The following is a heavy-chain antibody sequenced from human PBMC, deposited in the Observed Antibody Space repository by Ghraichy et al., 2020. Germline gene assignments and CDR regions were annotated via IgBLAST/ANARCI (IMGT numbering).Heavy chain of an antibody. J-gene: IGHJ4*02. CDR2: ISHSGGT. Sequence: SQTLSLTCAVYGGSFSGYYWNWIRQPPGKRLEWLGDISHSGGTNYNPSLRSRLTISVDTSKNQFSLKLSSVTAADTAVYYCARSSSSYDNSGWYKEAGQVPYWGQGTLVTVYS. CDR3: ARSSSSYDNSGWYKEAGQVPY. CDR1: GGSFSGYY. D-gene: IGHD6-19*01. V-gene: IGHV4-34*01.